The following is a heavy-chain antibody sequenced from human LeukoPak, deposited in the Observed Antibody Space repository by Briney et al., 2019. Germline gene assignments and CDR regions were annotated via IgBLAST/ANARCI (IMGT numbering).Heavy chain of an antibody. J-gene: IGHJ3*02. CDR3: GIDLSEVRGVNLDAFDI. V-gene: IGHV1-69*13. CDR1: GGTFSSYA. CDR2: IIPIFGTA. Sequence: GASVKVSCKASGGTFSSYAISWVRQAPGQGLEWMGGIIPIFGTANYAQKFQGRVTITADESTSTAYMELSSLRSEDTAVYYWGIDLSEVRGVNLDAFDIWGQGTMVTVSS. D-gene: IGHD3-10*01.